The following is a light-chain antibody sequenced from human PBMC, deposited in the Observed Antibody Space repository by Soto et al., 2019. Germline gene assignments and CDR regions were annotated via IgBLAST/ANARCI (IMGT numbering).Light chain of an antibody. CDR3: KQYHIWPPLT. CDR2: GAS. V-gene: IGKV3-15*01. Sequence: EIVMTQSPDTLSVSPGERATLSCRASQSINNKLAWYQKRPGQAPRHLFYGASTRASNVPARFSGGGSGTEFTLTISSLQSEDFAVYYCKQYHIWPPLTFGGGTRVEIK. CDR1: QSINNK. J-gene: IGKJ4*01.